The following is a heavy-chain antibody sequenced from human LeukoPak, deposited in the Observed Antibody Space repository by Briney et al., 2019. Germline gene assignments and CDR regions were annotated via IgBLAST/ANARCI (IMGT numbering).Heavy chain of an antibody. V-gene: IGHV3-15*01. Sequence: GGSPRLSCAASGFTFSSAWMSWVRQAPGKGLEWVGRIKSKPDDGTTDYAAPVKGRFTISRDDSKNTLYLQMNSLKIEDTAVYYCTTGERRFDSSGFYPYYFDFWGQGTLVTVSS. CDR2: IKSKPDDGTT. D-gene: IGHD3-22*01. J-gene: IGHJ4*02. CDR3: TTGERRFDSSGFYPYYFDF. CDR1: GFTFSSAW.